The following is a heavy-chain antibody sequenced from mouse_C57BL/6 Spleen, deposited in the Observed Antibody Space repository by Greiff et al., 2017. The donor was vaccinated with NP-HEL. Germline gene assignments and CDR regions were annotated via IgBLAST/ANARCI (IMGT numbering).Heavy chain of an antibody. D-gene: IGHD1-1*01. CDR3: ARSFITTVVATEYFDY. J-gene: IGHJ2*01. Sequence: VQLQQSGPVLVKPGASVKMSCKASGYTFTDYYMNWVKQSHGKSLEWIGVINPYNGGTSYNQKFKGKATLTVDKSSSTAYMELNSLTSEDSAVYYCARSFITTVVATEYFDYWGQGTTLTVSS. CDR1: GYTFTDYY. V-gene: IGHV1-19*01. CDR2: INPYNGGT.